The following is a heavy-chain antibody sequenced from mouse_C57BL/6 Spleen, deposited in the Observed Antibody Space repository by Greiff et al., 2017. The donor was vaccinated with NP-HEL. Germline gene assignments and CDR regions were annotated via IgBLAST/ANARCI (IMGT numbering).Heavy chain of an antibody. J-gene: IGHJ4*01. CDR3: ARHPSYYAMDY. Sequence: QVQLKESGAELVMPGASVKLSCKASGYTFTSYWMHWVKQRPGQGLEWIGEIDPSDSYTNYNQKFKGKSTLTVDKSSSTAYMQLSSLTSEDSAVYYCARHPSYYAMDYWGQGTSVTVSS. CDR2: IDPSDSYT. CDR1: GYTFTSYW. V-gene: IGHV1-69*01.